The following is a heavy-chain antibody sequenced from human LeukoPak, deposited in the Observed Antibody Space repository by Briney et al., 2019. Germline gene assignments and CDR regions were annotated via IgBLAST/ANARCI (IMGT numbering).Heavy chain of an antibody. V-gene: IGHV4-4*07. CDR3: ARDSPRDYYDSSGYYYYAFDI. D-gene: IGHD3-22*01. CDR1: GGSISSYY. Sequence: SETLSLTCTVSGGSISSYYWSWIRQPAGKGLEWIGRIYTSASTNYNPSLKSRVTMSVDTSKNQFSLKLSSVTAADTAVYYCARDSPRDYYDSSGYYYYAFDIWGQGTVVTVSS. J-gene: IGHJ3*02. CDR2: IYTSAST.